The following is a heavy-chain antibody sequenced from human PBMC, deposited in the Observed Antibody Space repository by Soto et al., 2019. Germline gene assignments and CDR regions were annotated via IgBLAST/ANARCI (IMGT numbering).Heavy chain of an antibody. CDR2: ISTNNDAI. D-gene: IGHD3-10*01. Sequence: LRLSCAASGFSISDCSMNWVRRAPGKGLEWISYISTNNDAIYYADSVKGRFTISRDNAKNSLYLQMNSLRAEDTALYYCASVLGSRRSGSYPYYWGQGTLVTVSS. V-gene: IGHV3-48*01. CDR3: ASVLGSRRSGSYPYY. J-gene: IGHJ4*02. CDR1: GFSISDCS.